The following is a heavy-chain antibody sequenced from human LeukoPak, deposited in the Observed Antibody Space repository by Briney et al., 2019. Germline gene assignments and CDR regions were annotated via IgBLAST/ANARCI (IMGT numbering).Heavy chain of an antibody. D-gene: IGHD2-21*01. J-gene: IGHJ4*02. Sequence: GSLRLSCAASGFTFSTYTMNWVRQAPGKGLEWVSSVSSRSTYINYADSVKGRFTISRDDAKNSLYLQMNSLRAEDTAVYYCARGGGYCGGDCYGIDYWGQGTLVTVSS. V-gene: IGHV3-21*01. CDR1: GFTFSTYT. CDR2: VSSRSTYI. CDR3: ARGGGYCGGDCYGIDY.